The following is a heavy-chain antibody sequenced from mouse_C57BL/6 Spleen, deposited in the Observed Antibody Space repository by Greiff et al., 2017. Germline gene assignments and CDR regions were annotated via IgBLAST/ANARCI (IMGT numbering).Heavy chain of an antibody. CDR1: GFTFSDYG. Sequence: EVKLMESGGGLVKPGGSLKLSCAASGFTFSDYGMHWVRQAPEKGLEWVAYISSGSSTIYYADTVKGRFTISRDNANNTLFLQMTSLRSEDTAMYYCARRDSGDYFDYWGQGTTLTVSS. CDR3: ARRDSGDYFDY. J-gene: IGHJ2*01. CDR2: ISSGSSTI. V-gene: IGHV5-17*01.